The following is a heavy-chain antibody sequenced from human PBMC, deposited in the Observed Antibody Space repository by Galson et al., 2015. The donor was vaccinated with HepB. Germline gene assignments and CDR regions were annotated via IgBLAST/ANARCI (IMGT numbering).Heavy chain of an antibody. D-gene: IGHD6-19*01. J-gene: IGHJ6*02. CDR2: IKQDGSEK. CDR1: GFTFSSYW. V-gene: IGHV3-7*03. Sequence: SLRLSCAASGFTFSSYWMSWVRQAPGKGLEWVANIKQDGSEKYYVDSVKGRFTISRDNAKNSLYLQMNSLRAEDTAVYYCARLRGEQWLEYYYYGMDVWGQGTTVTVSS. CDR3: ARLRGEQWLEYYYYGMDV.